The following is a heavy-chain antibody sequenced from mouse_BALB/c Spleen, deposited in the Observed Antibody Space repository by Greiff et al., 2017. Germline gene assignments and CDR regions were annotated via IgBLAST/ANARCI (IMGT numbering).Heavy chain of an antibody. Sequence: QVQLQQSGPGLVAPSQSLSITCTVSGFSLTSYGVHWVRQPPGKGLEWLGVIWSGGSTDYNAAFISRLSISKDNSKSQVFLKMNSLQTDDTAMYYCARHYYGYGGYAMDYWGQGTSVTVSS. J-gene: IGHJ4*01. V-gene: IGHV2-9*01. D-gene: IGHD1-2*01. CDR3: ARHYYGYGGYAMDY. CDR2: IWSGGST. CDR1: GFSLTSYG.